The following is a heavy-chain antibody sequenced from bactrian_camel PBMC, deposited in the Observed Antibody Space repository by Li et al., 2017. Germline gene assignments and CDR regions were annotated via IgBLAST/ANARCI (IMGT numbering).Heavy chain of an antibody. CDR2: IRADGGRT. CDR1: GFKYNSYC. CDR3: TADPHAQVANSRTCSGA. D-gene: IGHD7*01. V-gene: IGHV3S1*01. Sequence: HVQLVESGGGSVQAGGSLRLSCVASGFKYNSYCMGWFRQAPGKEREGVARIRADGGRTDYADSVKGRFTIFQDVAPNTLYLQMSSLKPEDTGIYYCTADPHAQVANSRTCSGASSRGTQVTVS. J-gene: IGHJ6*01.